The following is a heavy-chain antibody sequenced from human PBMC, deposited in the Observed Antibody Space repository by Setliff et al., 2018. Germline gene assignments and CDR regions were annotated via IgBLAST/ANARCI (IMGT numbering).Heavy chain of an antibody. V-gene: IGHV1-46*01. CDR1: GYSFTGYY. Sequence: AASVKVSCKASGYSFTGYYMHWVRQAPGQGLEWMGIIHTGGGSASYAQKFQGRVAMTSDTSTSTVYMEVNSVRSDDTAIYYCARGGMAAAGREGVSEYWGQGTQVTVSS. CDR3: ARGGMAAAGREGVSEY. J-gene: IGHJ4*02. CDR2: IHTGGGSA. D-gene: IGHD6-13*01.